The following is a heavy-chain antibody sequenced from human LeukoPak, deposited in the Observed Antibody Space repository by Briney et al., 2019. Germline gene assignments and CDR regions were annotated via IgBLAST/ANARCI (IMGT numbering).Heavy chain of an antibody. D-gene: IGHD3-10*01. CDR3: ARVRSGHFDY. V-gene: IGHV4-31*03. Sequence: SETLSLTCTVSGGSISSGGYYWSWIRQHPGKGLEWIGYIYYSGSTYYNPSLKSRVTISVDTSMNQFSLKLSSVTAADTAVYYCARVRSGHFDYWGQGTLVTVSS. CDR2: IYYSGST. J-gene: IGHJ4*02. CDR1: GGSISSGGYY.